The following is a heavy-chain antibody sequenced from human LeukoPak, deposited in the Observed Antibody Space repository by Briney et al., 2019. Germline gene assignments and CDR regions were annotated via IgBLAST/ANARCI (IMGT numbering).Heavy chain of an antibody. J-gene: IGHJ4*02. CDR2: ISSSSDFI. Sequence: SGGSLRLSCAASGFTFNIYAMNRVRQAPGKGLEWVASISSSSDFIAYADSVRGRFTISRDNAKNSLYLQMNSLRADDTALYYCTSELGIVGGRRNDCWGQGTLVTVSS. CDR3: TSELGIVGGRRNDC. V-gene: IGHV3-21*01. CDR1: GFTFNIYA. D-gene: IGHD1-26*01.